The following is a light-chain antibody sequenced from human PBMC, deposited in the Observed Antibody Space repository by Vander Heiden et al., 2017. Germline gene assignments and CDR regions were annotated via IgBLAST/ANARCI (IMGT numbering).Light chain of an antibody. J-gene: IGLJ3*02. CDR1: SSNIGAGYD. CDR3: QSYDSSLSGSV. CDR2: GNS. Sequence: QSVLTQPPPVSGAPGQRVTIPCTGSSSNIGAGYDVHWYQQLPGTAPKLLIYGNSNRPSGVPDRFSDSKSGTSASLAITGLQAEDEADYYCQSYDSSLSGSVFGGGTKLTVL. V-gene: IGLV1-40*01.